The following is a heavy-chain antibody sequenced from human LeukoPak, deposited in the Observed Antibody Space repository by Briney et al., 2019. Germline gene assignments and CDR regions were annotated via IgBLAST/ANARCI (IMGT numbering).Heavy chain of an antibody. CDR3: ARDGGLNWFDP. V-gene: IGHV4-30-4*01. CDR2: IYYSGST. CDR1: GGSISSGDYY. D-gene: IGHD3-16*01. Sequence: SETLSLTCTVSGGSISSGDYYWSWIRQPPGKGLEWIGYIYYSGSTYYNPSLKSRVTISVDTSKNQFSLKLSSVTAADTAVYYCARDGGLNWFDPWGQGTLVTVSS. J-gene: IGHJ5*02.